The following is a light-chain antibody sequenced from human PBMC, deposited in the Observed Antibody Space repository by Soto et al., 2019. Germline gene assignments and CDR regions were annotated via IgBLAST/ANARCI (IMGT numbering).Light chain of an antibody. CDR1: SSNIETNT. J-gene: IGLJ2*01. Sequence: QSVLTQPPAASGTPGQRVTISCSGSSSNIETNTVDWYQHLPGTAPKVLIFNNNQRPSGVPDRFSGSKSGTSASLAISGRQSEDEADYYCAVWDDRLSGMVFGGGTKLTVL. V-gene: IGLV1-44*01. CDR2: NNN. CDR3: AVWDDRLSGMV.